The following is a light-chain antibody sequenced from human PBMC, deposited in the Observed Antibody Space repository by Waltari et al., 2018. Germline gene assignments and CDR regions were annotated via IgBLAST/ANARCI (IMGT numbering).Light chain of an antibody. CDR3: QQLSDFPRT. CDR2: AAY. J-gene: IGKJ5*01. V-gene: IGKV1-9*01. Sequence: DIQLTQSPSFLSASVGDTVTITCRASQGISIYLAWYQQKRGEAPKLLISAAYTLQSGVPSRFRGSASGPDFTLTISGLQPDDFATYYCQQLSDFPRTFGQGTRLGIK. CDR1: QGISIY.